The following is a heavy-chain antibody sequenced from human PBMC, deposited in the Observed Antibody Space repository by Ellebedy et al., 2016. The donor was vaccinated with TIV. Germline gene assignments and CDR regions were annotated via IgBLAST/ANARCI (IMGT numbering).Heavy chain of an antibody. D-gene: IGHD2-2*01. V-gene: IGHV4-59*01. J-gene: IGHJ4*02. CDR1: GGSINSYY. CDR2: IYYRGNT. Sequence: SETLSLXXTVSGGSINSYYWSWIRQSPGKGLEWIGYIYYRGNTEQNPSLKSRATVSVDTAKNQFSLKLRAVTAADTAVYYCAAMRGRRQFDYWGQGTLVTVSS. CDR3: AAMRGRRQFDY.